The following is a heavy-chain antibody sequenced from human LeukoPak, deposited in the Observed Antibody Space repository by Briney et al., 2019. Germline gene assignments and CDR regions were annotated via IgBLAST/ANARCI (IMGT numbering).Heavy chain of an antibody. CDR2: IYYSGST. CDR3: ARRGITVTPHAFDI. Sequence: PSETLSLTCTVSGGSISSGDYYWSWIRQLPGKGLEWIGYIYYSGSTYYNPSLKSRVTISVDTSKNQFSLKLSSVTAADTAVYYCARRGITVTPHAFDIWGQGTMVTVSS. CDR1: GGSISSGDYY. V-gene: IGHV4-30-4*01. J-gene: IGHJ3*02. D-gene: IGHD1-7*01.